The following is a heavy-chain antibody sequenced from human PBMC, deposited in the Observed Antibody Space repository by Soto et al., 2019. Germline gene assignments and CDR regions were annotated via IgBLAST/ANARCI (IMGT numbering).Heavy chain of an antibody. J-gene: IGHJ3*02. Sequence: GGSLRLSCAASGFTFDDYAMHWVRQAPGKGLEWVSGISWNSGSIGYADSVKGRFTISRDNAKNSLYLQMNSLRAEDTALYYCAKEDYRAFDIWGQGTMVTVSS. D-gene: IGHD4-17*01. CDR2: ISWNSGSI. CDR1: GFTFDDYA. CDR3: AKEDYRAFDI. V-gene: IGHV3-9*01.